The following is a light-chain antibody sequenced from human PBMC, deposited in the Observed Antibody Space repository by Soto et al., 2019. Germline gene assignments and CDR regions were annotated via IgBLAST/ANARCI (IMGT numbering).Light chain of an antibody. CDR2: AVN. Sequence: QSVLTQPPSASGSPGQSVTISCTGTSSDVGGYKYVSWYQQYPGKAPKLMIYAVNKRPSGVPDRFSGSKSGNTASLTISGLQLEDEAEYYCSSYAGSNNYVFGTGTKVTV. CDR3: SSYAGSNNYV. CDR1: SSDVGGYKY. V-gene: IGLV2-8*01. J-gene: IGLJ1*01.